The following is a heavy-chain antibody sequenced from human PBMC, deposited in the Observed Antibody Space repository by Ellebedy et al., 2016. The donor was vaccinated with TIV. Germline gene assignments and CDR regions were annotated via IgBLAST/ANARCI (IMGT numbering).Heavy chain of an antibody. CDR1: GASINSDNYY. CDR3: ARDTSGGIDY. J-gene: IGHJ4*02. Sequence: SETLSLTCTVSGASINSDNYYWGWIRQPPGKGLEWIGTRYYSGSTYHIPSLMSRVTISVDTSKNQLSLRLTSVTAADTAVYYCARDTSGGIDYWGQGTLVTVSS. D-gene: IGHD2-15*01. CDR2: RYYSGST. V-gene: IGHV4-39*07.